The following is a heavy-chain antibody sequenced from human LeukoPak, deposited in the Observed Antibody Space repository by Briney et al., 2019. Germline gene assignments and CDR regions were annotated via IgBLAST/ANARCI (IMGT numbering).Heavy chain of an antibody. D-gene: IGHD3-3*01. CDR3: ARGDYDFWSGYFQDAFDI. CDR1: GYTFTGYY. Sequence: GASVKVSCKASGYTFTGYYMHWVRQAPGQGLEWMGWINPNSGGTNYAQKFQGRVTMTRDTSISTAYMELSRLRSDDTAVYYCARGDYDFWSGYFQDAFDIWGQGTMVTASS. J-gene: IGHJ3*02. CDR2: INPNSGGT. V-gene: IGHV1-2*02.